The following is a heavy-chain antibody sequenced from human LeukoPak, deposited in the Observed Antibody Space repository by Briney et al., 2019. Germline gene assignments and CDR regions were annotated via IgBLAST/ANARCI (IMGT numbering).Heavy chain of an antibody. CDR3: AKTYSSSRYYFDY. D-gene: IGHD6-13*01. CDR1: GFTFSSYA. Sequence: GGSLRISCAASGFTFSSYAMSWVRQAPGKGLEWVSAISGSGGSTYYADSVRGRFTISRDNSKNTLYLQMNSLRAEDTAVYYCAKTYSSSRYYFDYWGQGTLVTVSS. CDR2: ISGSGGST. J-gene: IGHJ4*02. V-gene: IGHV3-23*01.